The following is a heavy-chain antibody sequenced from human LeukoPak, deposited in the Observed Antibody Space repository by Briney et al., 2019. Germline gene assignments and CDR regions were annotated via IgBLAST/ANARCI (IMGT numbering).Heavy chain of an antibody. J-gene: IGHJ4*02. D-gene: IGHD5-12*01. CDR2: NNHSGST. Sequence: SETLSLTCAVYGGSFSGYYWSWLRQPPGKGLEWIGENNHSGSTNYNPSLKSRVTISVDTSKNQCSLKLSSVTAADRAVYYCARATATIPFNYWGQGTLVTVSS. CDR3: ARATATIPFNY. V-gene: IGHV4-34*01. CDR1: GGSFSGYY.